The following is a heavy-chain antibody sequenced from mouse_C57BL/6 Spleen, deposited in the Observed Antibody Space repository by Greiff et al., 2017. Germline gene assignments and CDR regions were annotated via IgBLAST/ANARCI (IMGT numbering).Heavy chain of an antibody. CDR3: GRDSSGWFAY. CDR1: GFSFNTYA. J-gene: IGHJ3*01. D-gene: IGHD1-1*01. V-gene: IGHV10-1*01. CDR2: IRSKSNNYAT. Sequence: EVQLVESGGGLVQPKGSLKLSCAASGFSFNTYAMNWVRQAPGKGLEWVARIRSKSNNYATYYADSVKDRFTISRDDSESMLYLQMNKLKTEDTAMYYGGRDSSGWFAYWGQGTLVTVSA.